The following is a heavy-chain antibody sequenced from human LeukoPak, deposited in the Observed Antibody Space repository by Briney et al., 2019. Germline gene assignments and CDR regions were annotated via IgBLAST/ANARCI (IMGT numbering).Heavy chain of an antibody. J-gene: IGHJ3*02. V-gene: IGHV4-59*01. CDR2: SYYSGST. D-gene: IGHD3-22*01. CDR3: ARDVYKYDSSGSRAFDI. Sequence: SETLSLTCTVSGVSISSYYWSWSRQPPGKGLEWIGYSYYSGSTNYNPSLKSRVTISVDTSKNQFSLKLSSVTAADTAVYYCARDVYKYDSSGSRAFDIWGQGTMVTVSS. CDR1: GVSISSYY.